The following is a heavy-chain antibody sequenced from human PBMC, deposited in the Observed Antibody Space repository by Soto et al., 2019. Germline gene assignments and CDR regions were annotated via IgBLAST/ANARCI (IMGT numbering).Heavy chain of an antibody. CDR1: GDSISGYY. CDR2: IYYSGNT. J-gene: IGHJ4*02. V-gene: IGHV4-59*01. D-gene: IGHD2-15*01. Sequence: SEPLYLTCTVSGDSISGYYWTWIRQPPGNTLQWIGYIYYSGNTNYNPSLTGRVNISLDMSKNQFSLQLSSVTAADTAVYFCAKYRRTDAEGYTFDYWGQGALVTVSS. CDR3: AKYRRTDAEGYTFDY.